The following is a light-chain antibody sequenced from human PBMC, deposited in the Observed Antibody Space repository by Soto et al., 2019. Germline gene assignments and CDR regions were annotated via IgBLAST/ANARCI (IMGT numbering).Light chain of an antibody. CDR3: QQYDNWPWT. CDR1: QSVSSN. J-gene: IGKJ1*01. Sequence: EIVMTQSPATLSVSPGESATLSCRATQSVSSNLAWYQQKHGQAPRLLIYGASTRATGIPARFSGSGSGTEFTLTISSLQSEDFAVYYCQQYDNWPWTFGQGTKVDIK. CDR2: GAS. V-gene: IGKV3-15*01.